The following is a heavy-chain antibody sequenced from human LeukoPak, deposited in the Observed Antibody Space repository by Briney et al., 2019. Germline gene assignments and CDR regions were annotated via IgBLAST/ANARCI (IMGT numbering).Heavy chain of an antibody. V-gene: IGHV3-48*02. J-gene: IGHJ6*02. CDR2: ISSSSGTI. CDR3: ARGNYSYYGLDV. Sequence: GGSLRLSCAASGFTFSNYRMNWVRQAPGKGLGWVSYISSSSGTIYYADSVKGRFTISRDNAKNSLYLQMNSLRDEDTAVYYCARGNYSYYGLDVWGQGTTVTVSS. CDR1: GFTFSNYR.